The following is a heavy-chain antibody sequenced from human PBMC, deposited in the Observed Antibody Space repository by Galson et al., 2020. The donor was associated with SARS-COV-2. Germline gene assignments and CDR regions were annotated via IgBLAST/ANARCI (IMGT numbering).Heavy chain of an antibody. J-gene: IGHJ5*02. D-gene: IGHD3-22*01. V-gene: IGHV3-21*01. CDR3: ARDKEAVVITGWFDP. CDR2: ISSSSSYI. CDR1: GFTFSSYS. Sequence: GESLKISCAASGFTFSSYSMNWVRQAPGKGLEWVSSISSSSSYIYYADSVKGRFTISRDNAKNSLYLQMNSLRAEDTAVYYCARDKEAVVITGWFDPWGQGTLVTVSS.